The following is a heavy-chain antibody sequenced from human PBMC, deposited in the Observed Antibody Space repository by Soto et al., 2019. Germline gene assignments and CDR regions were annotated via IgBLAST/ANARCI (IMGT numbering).Heavy chain of an antibody. V-gene: IGHV3-30*03. CDR2: ISYDRSNK. CDR3: SGGQYLGDY. Sequence: QVQLVESGGGVVQPGRSLRLSCGASGFTFNNYGMQWVRQAPGKGLEWVALISYDRSNKYYADSVKGRFTIPRDNSKKTLYLPMNIPGAEDTGVYYRSGGQYLGDYWGQGTLVTVPS. CDR1: GFTFNNYG. J-gene: IGHJ4*02. D-gene: IGHD3-22*01.